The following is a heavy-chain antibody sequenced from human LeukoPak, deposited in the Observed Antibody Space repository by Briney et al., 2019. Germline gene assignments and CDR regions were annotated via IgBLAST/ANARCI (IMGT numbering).Heavy chain of an antibody. CDR2: INHSGST. CDR3: ARTGWLAFDY. CDR1: GGSFSGYY. V-gene: IGHV4-34*01. J-gene: IGHJ4*02. D-gene: IGHD6-19*01. Sequence: MPSETLSLTCGVYGGSFSGYYWSWIRQPPGKGLEWIGEINHSGSTNYNPSLKSRVTISVDTSKNQFSLKLSSVTAADTAVYYCARTGWLAFDYWGQGTLVTVSS.